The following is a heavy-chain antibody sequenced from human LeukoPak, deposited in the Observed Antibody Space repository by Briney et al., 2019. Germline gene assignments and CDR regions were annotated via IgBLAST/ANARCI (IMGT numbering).Heavy chain of an antibody. CDR3: AKPESDGSGSYGVYYYYYMDV. Sequence: GGSLRLSCAASGFTLSSFEMNWVRQAPGKGLEGVSYISSSGRTIYYADSVKGRFTISRDNSKNTLYLQMNSLRAEDTAVYYCAKPESDGSGSYGVYYYYYMDVWGKGTTVTVSS. J-gene: IGHJ6*03. CDR2: ISSSGRTI. CDR1: GFTLSSFE. V-gene: IGHV3-48*03. D-gene: IGHD3-10*01.